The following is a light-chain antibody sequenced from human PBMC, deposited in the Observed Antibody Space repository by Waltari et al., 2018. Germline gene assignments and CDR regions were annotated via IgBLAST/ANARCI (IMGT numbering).Light chain of an antibody. J-gene: IGKJ1*01. CDR1: QSLSSN. CDR3: QERGRT. CDR2: GAS. Sequence: IVMTQSPATLSVSPGEGATLSCKASQSLSSNLAWYQQKPGQLPRLLIYGASPRATGIPARFSGSGSGTEFTLTISSLQAEDFAVYYCQERGRTFGQGTKVEIK. V-gene: IGKV3-15*01.